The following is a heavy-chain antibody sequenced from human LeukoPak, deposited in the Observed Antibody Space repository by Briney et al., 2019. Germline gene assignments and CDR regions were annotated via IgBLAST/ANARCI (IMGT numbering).Heavy chain of an antibody. J-gene: IGHJ4*02. Sequence: GGSLRLSCAASGFTFSSNWMHWVRQAPEKGLVWVSRINSDGSGTGYADSVKGRFTISRDNAKNTLYLQMNSLRAEDTAVYYCARAVTAAGTLDYWGQGTLVTVSS. CDR1: GFTFSSNW. CDR2: INSDGSGT. V-gene: IGHV3-74*01. D-gene: IGHD6-13*01. CDR3: ARAVTAAGTLDY.